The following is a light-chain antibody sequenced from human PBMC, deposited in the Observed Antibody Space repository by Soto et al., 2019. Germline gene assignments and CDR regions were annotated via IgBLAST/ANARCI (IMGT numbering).Light chain of an antibody. V-gene: IGKV3-11*01. Sequence: IVLTPSPATLSLSPGESATLSCRASQSISNSLAWYQQKPGQAPSLLIFDASKRATGIPARFSGSGSGTDVTLTITGLEPEDFAVYYCQQRSNWRGVTCDPGTKVDTK. J-gene: IGKJ3*01. CDR1: QSISNS. CDR3: QQRSNWRGVT. CDR2: DAS.